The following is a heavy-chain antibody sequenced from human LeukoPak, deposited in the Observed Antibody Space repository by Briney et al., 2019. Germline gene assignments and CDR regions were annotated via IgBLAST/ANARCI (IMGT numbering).Heavy chain of an antibody. CDR1: GYTFTSYG. J-gene: IGHJ4*02. CDR3: ARDLYSGSYYFDY. CDR2: ISAYNGNT. D-gene: IGHD1-26*01. Sequence: EASVKVSCKASGYTFTSYGISWVRQAPGQGLEWLGWISAYNGNTNYAQKLQGRVTMTTDTSTSTAYMELRSLRSDDTAVYYRARDLYSGSYYFDYWGQGTLVTVSS. V-gene: IGHV1-18*01.